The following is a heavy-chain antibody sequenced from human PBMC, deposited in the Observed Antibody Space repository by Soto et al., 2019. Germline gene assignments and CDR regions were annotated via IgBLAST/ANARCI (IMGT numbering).Heavy chain of an antibody. CDR1: GGSISSGGYS. D-gene: IGHD5-18*01. Sequence: SETLSLTCAVSGGSISSGGYSWSWIRQPPGKGLEWIGYIYHSGSTYYNPSLKSRVTISVDRSKNQFSLKLSSVTAADTAVYYCAREGGAGYSYGYIDYWGQGTLVTVSS. J-gene: IGHJ4*02. CDR2: IYHSGST. V-gene: IGHV4-30-2*01. CDR3: AREGGAGYSYGYIDY.